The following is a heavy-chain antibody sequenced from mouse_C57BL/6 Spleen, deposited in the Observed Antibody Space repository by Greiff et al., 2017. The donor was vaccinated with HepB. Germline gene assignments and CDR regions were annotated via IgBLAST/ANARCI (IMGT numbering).Heavy chain of an antibody. CDR2: INPNYGTT. Sequence: EVKLQESGPELVKPGASVKISCKASGYSFTDYNMNWVKQSNGKSLEWIGVINPNYGTTSYNQKFKGKATLTVDQSSSTAYMQLNSLTSEDSAVYYCARKGAYSNYWYFDVWGTGTTVTVSS. CDR3: ARKGAYSNYWYFDV. J-gene: IGHJ1*03. D-gene: IGHD2-5*01. CDR1: GYSFTDYN. V-gene: IGHV1-39*01.